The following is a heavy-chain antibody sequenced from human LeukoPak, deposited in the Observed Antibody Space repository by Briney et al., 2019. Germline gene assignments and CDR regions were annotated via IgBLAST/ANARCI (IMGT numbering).Heavy chain of an antibody. CDR3: ARAMVRGVKIFDY. CDR2: IKQDGSEK. CDR1: GFTFGSYW. V-gene: IGHV3-7*01. J-gene: IGHJ4*02. Sequence: GGSLRLSCAASGFTFGSYWMSWVRQAPGKGLEWVANIKQDGSEKYYVDSVKGRFTISRDNAKNSLYLQMNSLRAEDTAVYYCARAMVRGVKIFDYWGQGTLVTVSS. D-gene: IGHD3-10*01.